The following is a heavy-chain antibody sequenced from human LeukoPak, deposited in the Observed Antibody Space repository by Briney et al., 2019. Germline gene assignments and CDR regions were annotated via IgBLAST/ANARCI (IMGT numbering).Heavy chain of an antibody. Sequence: PGGSLRLSCVASGFTFSNYWMSWVRQAPGKGLEWVANIKQDGSEKYHVDSVTGRFTISRDNAKNSLFLQMNGLRAEDTAIHYCARLRCTSTSCFPDYWSQGTLVTVSS. V-gene: IGHV3-7*01. CDR1: GFTFSNYW. D-gene: IGHD2-2*01. J-gene: IGHJ4*02. CDR3: ARLRCTSTSCFPDY. CDR2: IKQDGSEK.